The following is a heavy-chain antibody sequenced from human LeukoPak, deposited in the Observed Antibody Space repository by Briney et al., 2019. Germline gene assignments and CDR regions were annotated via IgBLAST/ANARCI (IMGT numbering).Heavy chain of an antibody. Sequence: ASVKVSCKASGYTFTVYYMHWVRQAPGQGLEWMGRINPNSGGTNYAQKFQGRVTMTRDTSISTAYMELSRLRSDDTAVYYCARVRMGATMVDYWGQGTLVTVSS. D-gene: IGHD1-26*01. J-gene: IGHJ4*02. CDR2: INPNSGGT. CDR3: ARVRMGATMVDY. CDR1: GYTFTVYY. V-gene: IGHV1-2*06.